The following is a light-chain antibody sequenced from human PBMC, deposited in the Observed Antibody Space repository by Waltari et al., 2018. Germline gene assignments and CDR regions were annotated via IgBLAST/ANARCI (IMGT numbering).Light chain of an antibody. CDR1: SSNIGSNY. J-gene: IGLJ3*02. Sequence: QSVLTQPPSTSGAPGQRVAITSSGSSSNIGSNYVHWYQQLPGPAPKLLIYRNNQRPSGVPDRFSGSKSGTSASLAISGLRSEDESDYYCAVWDDSLSGPVLGGGTKLTVL. CDR2: RNN. CDR3: AVWDDSLSGPV. V-gene: IGLV1-47*01.